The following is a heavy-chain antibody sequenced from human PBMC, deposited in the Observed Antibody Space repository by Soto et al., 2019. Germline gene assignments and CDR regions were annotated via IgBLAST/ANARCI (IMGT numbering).Heavy chain of an antibody. CDR2: FFYTGST. V-gene: IGHV4-59*01. D-gene: IGHD5-12*01. Sequence: QVQLQVSGPGLVKPSVTLSLSCTVSTGSSDSFYWSWIRQPPGKGLEWIGYFFYTGSTNHNPSLKGRVTISLDMSSSQFSLSLTSVTAADTAMYYCARSRDGYNLNPIDQWSQGLLVTVSS. CDR3: ARSRDGYNLNPIDQ. CDR1: TGSSDSFY. J-gene: IGHJ4*02.